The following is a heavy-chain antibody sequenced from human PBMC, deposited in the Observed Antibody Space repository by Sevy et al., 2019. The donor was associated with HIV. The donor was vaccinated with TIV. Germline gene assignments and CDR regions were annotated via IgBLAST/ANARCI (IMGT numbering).Heavy chain of an antibody. J-gene: IGHJ4*02. Sequence: GPLRLSCTVSGGSITSLYWNWIRQPPGKGLEWIANIYYNGHINYNPSLKSRVTLSLDTSKNQFYLRLSSVTAADTAMYYCAGENAWGRGYSWGQGTLVTVSS. CDR3: AGENAWGRGYS. CDR2: IYYNGHI. D-gene: IGHD1-26*01. CDR1: GGSITSLY. V-gene: IGHV4-59*08.